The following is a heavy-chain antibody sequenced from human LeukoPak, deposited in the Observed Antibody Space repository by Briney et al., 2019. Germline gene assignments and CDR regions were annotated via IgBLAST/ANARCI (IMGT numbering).Heavy chain of an antibody. D-gene: IGHD3-22*01. Sequence: GGSLRLSCAVSGFTFSSYSMNWVRQAPGKGLDLVSSISSSSSYIYYADSVKGRFTISRDNAMNSLYLQMNSLRAEDTAVYYCARERYYYDSSGFDYWGQGTLVTVSS. CDR3: ARERYYYDSSGFDY. V-gene: IGHV3-21*01. J-gene: IGHJ4*02. CDR1: GFTFSSYS. CDR2: ISSSSSYI.